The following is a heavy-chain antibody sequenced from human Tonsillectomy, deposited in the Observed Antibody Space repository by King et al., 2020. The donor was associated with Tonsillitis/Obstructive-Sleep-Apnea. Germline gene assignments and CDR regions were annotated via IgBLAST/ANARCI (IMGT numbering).Heavy chain of an antibody. D-gene: IGHD3-16*02. CDR1: GYTFTSYA. J-gene: IGHJ6*04. CDR3: ARDLRLLRLGELSFRTRTSGICYMDV. V-gene: IGHV7-4-1*02. Sequence: QLVQSGSELKKPGASVKVSCKASGYTFTSYAMNWVRQAPGQGLEWMGWINTNTGNPTYAQGFTGRFVFSLDTSVSTAYLQISSLKAEDTAVYYCARDLRLLRLGELSFRTRTSGICYMDVWGKGTTVTVSS. CDR2: INTNTGNP.